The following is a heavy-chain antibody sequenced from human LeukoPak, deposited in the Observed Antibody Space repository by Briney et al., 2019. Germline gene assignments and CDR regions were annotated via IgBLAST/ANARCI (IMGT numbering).Heavy chain of an antibody. D-gene: IGHD3-10*01. CDR1: GYTFTSYY. V-gene: IGHV1-46*01. J-gene: IGHJ3*02. CDR2: INPSGGST. CDR3: ARDSMVRGVNDAFDI. Sequence: ASVKVSCKASGYTFTSYYMHWVRQAPGQGLEWMGIINPSGGSTSYAQKFQGRVTITTDESTSTAYMELSSLRSEDTAVYYCARDSMVRGVNDAFDIWGQGTMVTVSS.